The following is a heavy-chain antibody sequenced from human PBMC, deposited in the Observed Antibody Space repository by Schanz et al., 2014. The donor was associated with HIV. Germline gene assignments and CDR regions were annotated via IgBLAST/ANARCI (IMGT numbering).Heavy chain of an antibody. CDR3: ARGLPADY. V-gene: IGHV3-9*01. Sequence: EVQLMESGGGLVQPGRSLRLSCAASGFTFDDYAMHWVRQAPGKGLEWVSGISWNSGSIGYADSVKGRFTISRDNSKNTLYLQMNSLRAEDTAVYYCARGLPADYWGRGTTVTVSS. CDR1: GFTFDDYA. CDR2: ISWNSGSI. J-gene: IGHJ4*03. D-gene: IGHD5-18*01.